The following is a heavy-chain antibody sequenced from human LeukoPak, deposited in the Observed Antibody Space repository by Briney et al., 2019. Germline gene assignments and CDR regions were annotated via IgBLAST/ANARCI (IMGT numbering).Heavy chain of an antibody. J-gene: IGHJ4*02. CDR1: GFTFSSYS. CDR2: ISSSSSYI. Sequence: PGGSLRLSCAASGFTFSSYSMNWVRQAPGKGLEWVSCISSSSSYIYYADSVKGRFTISRDNAKNSLYPQMNSLRAEDTAVYYCARVPADVVVPARYYFDYWGQGTLVTVSS. V-gene: IGHV3-21*01. D-gene: IGHD2-2*01. CDR3: ARVPADVVVPARYYFDY.